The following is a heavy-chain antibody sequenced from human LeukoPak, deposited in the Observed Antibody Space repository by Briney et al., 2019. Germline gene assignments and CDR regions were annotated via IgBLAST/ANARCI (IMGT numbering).Heavy chain of an antibody. CDR2: INHSGST. D-gene: IGHD1-26*01. V-gene: IGHV4-34*01. J-gene: IGHJ6*03. CDR1: GGSISSYY. CDR3: ARNLGSYYTYYYYMDV. Sequence: SETLSLTCTVSGGSISSYYWSWIRQPPGKGLEWIGEINHSGSTNYNPSLKSRVTISVDTSKDQFSLKLSSVTAADTAVYYCARNLGSYYTYYYYMDVWGKGTTVTVSS.